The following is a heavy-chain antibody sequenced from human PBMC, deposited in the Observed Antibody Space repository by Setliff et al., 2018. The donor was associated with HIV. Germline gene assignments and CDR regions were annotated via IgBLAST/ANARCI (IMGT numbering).Heavy chain of an antibody. CDR2: IYYTGST. J-gene: IGHJ4*02. CDR3: ARGIAAAGR. Sequence: PSETLSLTCGVSGYSISGGYYWGWIRQPPGKGLEWIGYIYYTGSTYNPSLQSRATISADSSNNQFSLRLSSVTAADTAVYYCARGIAAAGRWGQGTLVTVSS. CDR1: GYSISGGYY. D-gene: IGHD6-13*01. V-gene: IGHV4-38-2*01.